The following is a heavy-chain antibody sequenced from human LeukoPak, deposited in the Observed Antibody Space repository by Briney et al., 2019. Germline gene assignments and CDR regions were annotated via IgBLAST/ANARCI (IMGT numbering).Heavy chain of an antibody. CDR3: AKGQRDGYNQHFDS. D-gene: IGHD5-24*01. CDR1: GFTFSSYA. CDR2: ISAGGGGT. V-gene: IGHV3-23*01. J-gene: IGHJ4*02. Sequence: PGGSLRLSCAASGFTFSSYAMSWVRQAPGKGLEWVSAISAGGGGTYYTDSVKGRFTISRDNSKNTLDLQMNSLKAEDTAVYYCAKGQRDGYNQHFDSWGQGTLVTVSS.